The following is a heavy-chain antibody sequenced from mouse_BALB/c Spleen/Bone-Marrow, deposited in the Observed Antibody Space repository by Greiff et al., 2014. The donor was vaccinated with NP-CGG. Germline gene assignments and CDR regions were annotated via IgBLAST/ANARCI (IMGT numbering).Heavy chain of an antibody. J-gene: IGHJ4*01. Sequence: QVQLQQSGAELMKPGASVKISCKATGYTFSNLWIEWMKQRPGHGLEWIGEILPGSDSTKYHEKFKGKATFTADPSTKTVYIQLSSLTSEDSAVYYCARFRSYTMDFWGQGTSVTVSS. CDR1: GYTFSNLW. CDR3: ARFRSYTMDF. V-gene: IGHV1-9*01. CDR2: ILPGSDST.